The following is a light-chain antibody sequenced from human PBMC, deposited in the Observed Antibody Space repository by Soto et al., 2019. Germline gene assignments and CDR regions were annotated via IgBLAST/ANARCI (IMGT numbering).Light chain of an antibody. CDR1: QSVSSN. CDR3: QQYNNWPPRT. Sequence: EIVMTQSPATLSVSPGERATLSCRASQSVSSNLAWYQQKPGQAPRLLIYGASTRATGIPARFSGSGSGTEFTLTISSLQSEDFAVYYCQQYNNWPPRTFGQGNKV. CDR2: GAS. V-gene: IGKV3-15*01. J-gene: IGKJ1*01.